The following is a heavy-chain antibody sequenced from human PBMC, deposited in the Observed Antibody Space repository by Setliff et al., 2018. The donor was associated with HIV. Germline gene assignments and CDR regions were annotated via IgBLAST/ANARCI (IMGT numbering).Heavy chain of an antibody. CDR1: GGSISSHY. J-gene: IGHJ6*03. CDR2: IYYSGTT. D-gene: IGHD4-17*01. V-gene: IGHV4-59*11. CDR3: ARHGDYSYFYYYYMDV. Sequence: SETLSLTCTVSGGSISSHYWSWIRQPPGKGLEWIAYIYYSGTTSYNPSLKSRVTISVDTSKNQFSLKLSSVTAADTALYYCARHGDYSYFYYYYMDVWGKGTTVTVSS.